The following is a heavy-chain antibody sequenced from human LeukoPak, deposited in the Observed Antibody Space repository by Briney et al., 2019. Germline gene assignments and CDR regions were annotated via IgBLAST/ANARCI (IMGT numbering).Heavy chain of an antibody. J-gene: IGHJ5*02. CDR1: GCPLSNYY. D-gene: IGHD5-18*01. Sequence: SETLSLTCTVSGCPLSNYYWTWIRQPARKGLEWLGQVSTTGITNYNPPLNGRPTMSIDTAKNQFSLKLNSETPADPAIYYCARSPPWIHTWFDPWGQGTLVTVSS. CDR3: ARSPPWIHTWFDP. CDR2: VSTTGIT. V-gene: IGHV4-4*07.